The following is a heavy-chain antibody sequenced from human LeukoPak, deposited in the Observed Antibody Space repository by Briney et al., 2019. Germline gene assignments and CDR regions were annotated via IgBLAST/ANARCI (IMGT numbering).Heavy chain of an antibody. CDR3: ARELYYYDSSGYLNWFDP. CDR1: GFTFSSYA. V-gene: IGHV3-30-3*01. D-gene: IGHD3-22*01. J-gene: IGHJ5*02. Sequence: GGSLRLSCAASGFTFSSYAMHWVRQAPGKGLEWVAVISYDGSNKYYADSVKGRFTISRDNSKNTLYLQMNSLRAEDTAVYYCARELYYYDSSGYLNWFDPWGQGTLVTVSS. CDR2: ISYDGSNK.